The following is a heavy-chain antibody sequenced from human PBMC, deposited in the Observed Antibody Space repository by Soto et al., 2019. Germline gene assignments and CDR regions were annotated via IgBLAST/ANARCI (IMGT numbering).Heavy chain of an antibody. CDR2: IYDSGSN. J-gene: IGHJ4*02. V-gene: IGHV4-59*11. D-gene: IGHD3-10*01. Sequence: PSETLSLTCSVSGDSLKNHDWAWIRHSPGKGLEWIGNIYDSGSNNYSPALKSRVSMSVDTSKNLFSLKMKSVTAADTAVYYCARSSMVLLDYFHXWGQAAVVTASX. CDR1: GDSLKNHD. CDR3: ARSSMVLLDYFHX.